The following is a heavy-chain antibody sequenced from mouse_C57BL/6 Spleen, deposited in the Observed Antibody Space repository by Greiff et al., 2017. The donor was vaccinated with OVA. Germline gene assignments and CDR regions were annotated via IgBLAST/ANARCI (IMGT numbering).Heavy chain of an antibody. V-gene: IGHV6-6*01. J-gene: IGHJ1*03. D-gene: IGHD2-4*01. CDR3: TRKLRDV. Sequence: DVKLVESGGGLVQPGGSMKLSCAASGFTFSDAWMDWVRQSPEKGLEWVAEIRNKANNPATYYAESVKGRFTISRDDSKSSVYLQMNSLRAEDTGIYYCTRKLRDVWGTGTTVTVSS. CDR1: GFTFSDAW. CDR2: IRNKANNPAT.